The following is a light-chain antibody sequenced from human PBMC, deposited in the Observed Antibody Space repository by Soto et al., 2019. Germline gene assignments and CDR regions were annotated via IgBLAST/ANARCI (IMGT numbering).Light chain of an antibody. V-gene: IGKV3-20*01. J-gene: IGKJ2*01. CDR1: QSVSSRF. Sequence: EIVVTQSPGTLAFSPGGRASLSCRASQSVSSRFLAWYQQKPCQPPRPLMSGESNRATGIPDRFSGTGSGTDFTLTVSRLEPEEFDVYYCQQYGSSPYTFALGTNADIK. CDR3: QQYGSSPYT. CDR2: GES.